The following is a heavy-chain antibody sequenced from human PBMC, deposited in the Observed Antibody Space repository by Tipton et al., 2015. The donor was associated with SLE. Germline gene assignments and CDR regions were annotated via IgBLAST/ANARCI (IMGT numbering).Heavy chain of an antibody. CDR1: GFTFSSYS. D-gene: IGHD1-7*01. CDR3: ARGALGTTRGLFDY. Sequence: SLRLSCAASGFTFSSYSMNWVRQAPGKGLEWVSSISSSSSYIYYADSVKGRFTISRDNAKNSLYLQMNSLRAEDTAVYYCARGALGTTRGLFDYWGQGTLVTVSS. V-gene: IGHV3-21*01. CDR2: ISSSSSYI. J-gene: IGHJ4*02.